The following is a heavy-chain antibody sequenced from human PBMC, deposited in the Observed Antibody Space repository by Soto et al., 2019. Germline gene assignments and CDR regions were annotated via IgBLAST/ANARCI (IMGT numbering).Heavy chain of an antibody. J-gene: IGHJ6*02. CDR3: ARGEDAFFYHGLDV. CDR1: GGSISSYY. Sequence: SETLSLTCTVSGGSISSYYWSWIRQSPGKGLEWIGYIYYSGSTNYNPSLKSRVTMSVDTSKSQFSLKLTSVTAADTAVYYCARGEDAFFYHGLDVWGQGITVTVSS. V-gene: IGHV4-59*01. CDR2: IYYSGST.